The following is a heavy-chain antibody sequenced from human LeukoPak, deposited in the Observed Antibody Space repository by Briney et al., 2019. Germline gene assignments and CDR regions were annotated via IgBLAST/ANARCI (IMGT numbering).Heavy chain of an antibody. CDR3: AKDRRDGYNSLGY. D-gene: IGHD5-24*01. CDR2: ISYDGSNK. V-gene: IGHV3-30*04. Sequence: PGGSLRLSCAASGFTFSSYAMHWVRQAPGKGLEWVAVISYDGSNKYYADSVKGRFTISRDNSKNTLYLQMNSLRAEDTAVYYCAKDRRDGYNSLGYWGQGTLVTVSS. CDR1: GFTFSSYA. J-gene: IGHJ4*02.